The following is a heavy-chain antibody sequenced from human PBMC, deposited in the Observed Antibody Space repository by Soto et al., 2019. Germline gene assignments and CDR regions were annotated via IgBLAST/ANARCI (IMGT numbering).Heavy chain of an antibody. CDR1: GGTFSSYA. Sequence: ASVKVSCKASGGTFSSYAISWVRQAPGQGLEWMGGIIPIFGTANYAQKFQGRVTITADESTSTAYMELSSLRSEDTAVYYYAREGSQLTPNAFDIWGQGTMVTVSS. CDR2: IIPIFGTA. V-gene: IGHV1-69*13. D-gene: IGHD7-27*01. CDR3: AREGSQLTPNAFDI. J-gene: IGHJ3*02.